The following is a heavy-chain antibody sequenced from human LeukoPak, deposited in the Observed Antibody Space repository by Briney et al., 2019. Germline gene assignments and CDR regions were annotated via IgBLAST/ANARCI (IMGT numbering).Heavy chain of an antibody. D-gene: IGHD3-22*01. CDR2: ISWNSGSI. CDR1: GFTFDDYA. J-gene: IGHJ4*02. CDR3: AKGVYDSSGYYASLFDY. Sequence: SGGSLRLSCAASGFTFDDYAMHWVRQAPVKGLEWVSGISWNSGSIGYADSVKGRFTISRDNAKNSLYLQMNSLRAEDTALYYCAKGVYDSSGYYASLFDYWGQGTLVTVSS. V-gene: IGHV3-9*01.